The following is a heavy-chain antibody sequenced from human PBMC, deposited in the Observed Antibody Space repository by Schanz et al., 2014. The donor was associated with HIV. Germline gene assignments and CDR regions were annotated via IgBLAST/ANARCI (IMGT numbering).Heavy chain of an antibody. V-gene: IGHV3-30*03. D-gene: IGHD3-16*01. Sequence: VQLVESGGGVVQPGRSLRLSCAASGFTFSSYGMHWVRQAPGKGLEWVVVISYDGSKKYYADSVKGRFTVSRDNSKNTLYLQMSSLRAEDTAVYYCARMEQLIIGYYYGMDVWGQGTTVTVSS. CDR2: ISYDGSKK. CDR1: GFTFSSYG. CDR3: ARMEQLIIGYYYGMDV. J-gene: IGHJ6*02.